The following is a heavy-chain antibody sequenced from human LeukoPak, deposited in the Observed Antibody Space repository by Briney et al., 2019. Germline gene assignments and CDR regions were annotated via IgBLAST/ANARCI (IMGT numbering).Heavy chain of an antibody. CDR3: ASVPAATTDV. J-gene: IGHJ6*04. D-gene: IGHD2-2*01. CDR1: GFTFSSYE. CDR2: ISSSGSTI. Sequence: GGSLRLSCAASGFTFSSYEMNWVRQAPGKGLEWVSYISSSGSTIYYADSVKGRFTISRDNAKNSLYLQMNSLRAEDTAVYYCASVPAATTDVWGKGTRSPSPQ. V-gene: IGHV3-48*03.